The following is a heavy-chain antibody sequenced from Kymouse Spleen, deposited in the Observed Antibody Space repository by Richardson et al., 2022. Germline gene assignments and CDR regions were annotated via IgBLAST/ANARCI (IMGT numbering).Heavy chain of an antibody. CDR2: IYYSGST. J-gene: IGHJ6*02. D-gene: IGHD6-13*01. V-gene: IGHV4-31*03. CDR3: ARDAIAAAGTHYYYYGMDV. Sequence: QVQLQESGPGLVKPSQTLSLTCTVSGGSISSGGYYWSWIRQHPGKGLEWIGYIYYSGSTYYNPSLKSRVTISVDTSKNQFSLKLSSVTAADTAVYYCARDAIAAAGTHYYYYGMDVWGQGTTVTVSS. CDR1: GGSISSGGYY.